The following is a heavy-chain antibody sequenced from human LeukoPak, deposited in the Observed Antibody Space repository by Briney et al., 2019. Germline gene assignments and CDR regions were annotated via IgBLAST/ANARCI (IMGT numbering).Heavy chain of an antibody. CDR1: GFTFSSHA. J-gene: IGHJ6*02. CDR3: AKDKDGDYASYYGVDV. V-gene: IGHV3-23*01. D-gene: IGHD4-17*01. Sequence: PGGSLRLSCAASGFTFSSHAMSWVRQAPGKGLEWVSAISGSGGSTYYADSVKGRFTISRDNFKNTLYLQMNSLRAEDTAVYYCAKDKDGDYASYYGVDVWGQGTTVTVSS. CDR2: ISGSGGST.